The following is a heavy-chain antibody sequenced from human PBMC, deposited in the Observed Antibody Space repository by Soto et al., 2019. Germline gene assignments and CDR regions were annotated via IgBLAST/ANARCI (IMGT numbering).Heavy chain of an antibody. CDR3: AQLGLMTFSHKHYFNH. V-gene: IGHV3-23*01. D-gene: IGHD3-16*01. CDR2: IKSDGSST. CDR1: GFSFDNYG. Sequence: EVQLLESGGDLVQPGGSLRLSCVGSGFSFDNYGMSWVRQAPGKGLEWVSAIKSDGSSTYYAASVKDRFTISRDNSKNTLYLQLNSLRAEDTAVYCCAQLGLMTFSHKHYFNHWGRGTLVTVSS. J-gene: IGHJ4*02.